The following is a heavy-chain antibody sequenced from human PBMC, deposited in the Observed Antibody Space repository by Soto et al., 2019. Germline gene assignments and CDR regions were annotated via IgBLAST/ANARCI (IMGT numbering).Heavy chain of an antibody. Sequence: XETQSFQCSVSRDFNSRGHCYGRTWQTPGYRLEWIGTTYHRGSTYYNPSIKSRVTISVDTSKNQFSLKLSSVTAADTALYSCARALYCSGGSCSPLRGMYVWGQGSTVTASS. CDR1: RDFNSRGHC. V-gene: IGHV4-38-2*02. D-gene: IGHD2-15*01. CDR2: TYHRGST. CDR3: ARALYCSGGSCSPLRGMYV. J-gene: IGHJ6*02.